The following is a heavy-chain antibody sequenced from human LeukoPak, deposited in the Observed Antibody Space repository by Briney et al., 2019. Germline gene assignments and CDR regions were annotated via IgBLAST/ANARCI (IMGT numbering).Heavy chain of an antibody. J-gene: IGHJ4*02. Sequence: SVKVSCKASGGTFNTYAVNWVRQAPGQGLEWMGGIIPLFGTANYAQKFQGRVTITTDESTSTAYMELSSLRSEDTAIYYCTRVFARGGEIIGSYYYYWGQGTLVTVSS. V-gene: IGHV1-69*05. CDR3: TRVFARGGEIIGSYYYY. CDR2: IIPLFGTA. CDR1: GGTFNTYA. D-gene: IGHD3-10*01.